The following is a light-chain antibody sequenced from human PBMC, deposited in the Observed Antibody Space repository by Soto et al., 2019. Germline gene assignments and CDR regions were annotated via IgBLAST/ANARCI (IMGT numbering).Light chain of an antibody. CDR2: GAS. CDR3: QQYDTSPRT. V-gene: IGKV3-20*01. Sequence: EVMLTQAPGTLSLSPGERATLSCRASQSVSSNYLAWYQQKSGQAPRLLIYGASNRATGIPDRFSGSGSRTDFTLTIRRLEPEDFAVYYCQQYDTSPRTFGQGTKVEFK. J-gene: IGKJ1*01. CDR1: QSVSSNY.